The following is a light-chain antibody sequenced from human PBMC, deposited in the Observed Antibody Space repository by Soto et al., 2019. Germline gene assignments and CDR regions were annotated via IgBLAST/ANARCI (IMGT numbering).Light chain of an antibody. CDR3: QQRSNWPPSIT. V-gene: IGKV3-11*01. CDR2: DAS. CDR1: QSVSSY. Sequence: EIVLTQSPATLSLPPGERATLSCRASQSVSSYLAWYQQKPGQAPRLLIYDASNRATGIPARFSGSGSGTDFTLNISSLEPEDFAVYYCQQRSNWPPSITFGQGTRLEIK. J-gene: IGKJ5*01.